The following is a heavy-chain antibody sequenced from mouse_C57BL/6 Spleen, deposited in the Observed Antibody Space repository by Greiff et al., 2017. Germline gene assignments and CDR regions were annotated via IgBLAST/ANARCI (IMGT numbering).Heavy chain of an antibody. J-gene: IGHJ4*01. CDR2: IDPSDSYT. V-gene: IGHV1-50*01. CDR3: ARYGTSYYYAMDD. Sequence: QVQLQQPGAELVKPGASVKLSCKASGYTFTSYWMQWVKQRPGQGLEWIGEIDPSDSYTNYNKKFKGKATLTVDTSSSTAYMQLSSLTSEDSAVYYCARYGTSYYYAMDDWGQGTSVTGSS. D-gene: IGHD1-1*01. CDR1: GYTFTSYW.